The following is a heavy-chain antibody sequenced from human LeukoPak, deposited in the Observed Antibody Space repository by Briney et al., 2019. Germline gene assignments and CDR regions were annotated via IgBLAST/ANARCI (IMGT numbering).Heavy chain of an antibody. D-gene: IGHD3-22*01. CDR3: ASYKLHYYDSSALDY. V-gene: IGHV4-39*07. Sequence: SETLSLTCNVSGDPLNDNLYYWGWIRQSPGKGLEWIGAFYSSGSTSSHSSLKSRVTISVDTSRTQLSLKLDSVTDTDTAVYYCASYKLHYYDSSALDYWGQGTLVTVSS. CDR2: FYSSGST. J-gene: IGHJ4*02. CDR1: GDPLNDNLYY.